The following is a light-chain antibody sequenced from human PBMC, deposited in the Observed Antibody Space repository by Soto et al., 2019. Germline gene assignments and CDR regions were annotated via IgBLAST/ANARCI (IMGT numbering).Light chain of an antibody. CDR1: SSNIGSNY. J-gene: IGLJ3*02. CDR2: RNN. CDR3: AACDDSLSSWV. Sequence: QSVLTQPPSASGTPGQRVTISCSGSSSNIGSNYVYWYQQLPGTAPKLLIYRNNQRPSGVPDRFSGSKSGTSASPDITGLRPEDDADYYCAACDDSLSSWVFGGGTKLTAL. V-gene: IGLV1-47*01.